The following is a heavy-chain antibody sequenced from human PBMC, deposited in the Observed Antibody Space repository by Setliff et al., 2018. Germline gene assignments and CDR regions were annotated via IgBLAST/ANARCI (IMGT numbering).Heavy chain of an antibody. D-gene: IGHD3-3*01. CDR3: ARAGPTVTFFRVLVISWWDP. Sequence: SETLSLTCTVSGDSISSSSYYWTWIRQPAGKGLEWIGHFHTGGSTNYNRSLRGRVSISVDTSKNQFSLKLSSVTAADTATYYCARAGPTVTFFRVLVISWWDPWGQGSLVTVSS. V-gene: IGHV4-61*09. CDR2: FHTGGST. CDR1: GDSISSSSYY. J-gene: IGHJ5*02.